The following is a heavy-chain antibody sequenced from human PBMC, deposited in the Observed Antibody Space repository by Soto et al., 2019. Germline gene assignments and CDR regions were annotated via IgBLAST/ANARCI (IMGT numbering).Heavy chain of an antibody. D-gene: IGHD6-13*01. J-gene: IGHJ4*02. CDR2: INHRGST. V-gene: IGHV4-34*01. CDR3: ARIRGYSSSWYPFDY. CDR1: GGSFSVYS. Sequence: ETRSRTCVFHGGSFSVYSWSWLRQPSGKGLEWIGEINHRGSTNYNPSLKSRVTISVDTSKNQFSLKLSSVTAADTAVYYCARIRGYSSSWYPFDYWGQGTLVTVYS.